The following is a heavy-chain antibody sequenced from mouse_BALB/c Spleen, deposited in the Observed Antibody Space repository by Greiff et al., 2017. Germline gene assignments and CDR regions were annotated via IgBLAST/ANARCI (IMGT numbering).Heavy chain of an antibody. CDR1: GFTFSSFG. CDR3: ARYGYHFDY. D-gene: IGHD2-2*01. Sequence: DVKLVESGGGVVQPGGSRKLSCAASGFTFSSFGMHWIRQTPEKGLEWVAYISSGSSTIYYADTVKGRFTISRDNPKNTLFLQMTSLRSEDTAMYFCARYGYHFDYWGQGTTLTVSS. CDR2: ISSGSSTI. V-gene: IGHV5-17*02. J-gene: IGHJ2*01.